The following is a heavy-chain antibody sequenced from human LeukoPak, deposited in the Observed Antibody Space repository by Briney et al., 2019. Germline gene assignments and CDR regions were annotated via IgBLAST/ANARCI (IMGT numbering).Heavy chain of an antibody. CDR2: ISGSGGST. V-gene: IGHV3-23*01. D-gene: IGHD3-22*01. J-gene: IGHJ4*02. CDR1: GFTFSSYA. CDR3: AKAPRYYYGSSGYYWDY. Sequence: GGSLRLSCAASGFTFSSYAMSWVRQAPGKGLEWVSAISGSGGSTYYADSVKGRFTISRDNSKNTLYLQMNSLRAEDTAVYYCAKAPRYYYGSSGYYWDYWGQGTLVTVSS.